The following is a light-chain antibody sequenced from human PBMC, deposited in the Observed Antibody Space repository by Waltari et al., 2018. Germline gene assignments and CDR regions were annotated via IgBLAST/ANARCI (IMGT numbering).Light chain of an antibody. J-gene: IGKJ1*01. V-gene: IGKV3-20*01. CDR2: GAS. Sequence: EIFLTQSPGTLSLSLGERATVSCRTSQSVSRALAWYQQKPGQAPRLLIYGASTRPTGIPDRFSGSGSGTDFRLTISRLEPDDFAVYYCQHYLRLPVTFGQGTTVEI. CDR3: QHYLRLPVT. CDR1: QSVSRA.